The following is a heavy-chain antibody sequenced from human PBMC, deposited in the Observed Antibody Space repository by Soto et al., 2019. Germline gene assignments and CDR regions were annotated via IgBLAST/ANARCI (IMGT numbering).Heavy chain of an antibody. CDR1: GYTFTGYY. CDR2: INPNSGGT. CDR3: AREVLMVYANGMDA. V-gene: IGHV1-2*04. Sequence: GASVKVSCKASGYTFTGYYMHWVRQAPGQGLEWMGWINPNSGGTNYAQKFQGWVTMTRDTSISTAYMELSRLRSDDTAVYYCAREVLMVYANGMDAWGQGTTVTVSS. J-gene: IGHJ6*02. D-gene: IGHD2-8*01.